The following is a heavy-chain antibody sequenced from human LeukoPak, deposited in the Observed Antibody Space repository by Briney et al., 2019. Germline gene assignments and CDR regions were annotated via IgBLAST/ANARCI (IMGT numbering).Heavy chain of an antibody. CDR1: GGTFSSYA. J-gene: IGHJ4*02. CDR3: ARVFQKQLSDY. V-gene: IGHV1-2*02. D-gene: IGHD6-13*01. CDR2: IIPNSGGT. Sequence: ASVKVSCKASGGTFSSYAISWVRQAPGQGLEWMGGIIPNSGGTNYAQKFQGRVTMTRDTSISTAYMELSRLRSDDTAVYYCARVFQKQLSDYWGQGSLVTVSS.